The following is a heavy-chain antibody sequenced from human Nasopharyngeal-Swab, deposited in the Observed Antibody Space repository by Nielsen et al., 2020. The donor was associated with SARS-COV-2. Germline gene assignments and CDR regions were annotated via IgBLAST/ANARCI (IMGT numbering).Heavy chain of an antibody. Sequence: GGSLRLSYAASGFTFDDYAMHWVRQAPGKGLEWVSGISWNSGSIGYADSVKGRFTISRDNAKNSLYLQMNSLRAEDTALYYCATLPGGSGEGGYYYYMDVWGKGTTVTVSS. J-gene: IGHJ6*03. CDR3: ATLPGGSGEGGYYYYMDV. CDR2: ISWNSGSI. V-gene: IGHV3-9*01. CDR1: GFTFDDYA. D-gene: IGHD3-10*01.